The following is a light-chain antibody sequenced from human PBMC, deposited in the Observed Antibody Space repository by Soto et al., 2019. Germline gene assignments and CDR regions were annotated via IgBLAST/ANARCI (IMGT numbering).Light chain of an antibody. CDR2: RAS. Sequence: DIQMTQSPSSLSASVGDRVAITCRASQGIGTNLDWYQQKPGKAPKPLIYRASSLQGGVPSRFSGSGSGTEFPLTISSLQPEDFATYHCLQRNSYSLTVGGGTKVEI. J-gene: IGKJ4*01. V-gene: IGKV1-17*01. CDR1: QGIGTN. CDR3: LQRNSYSLT.